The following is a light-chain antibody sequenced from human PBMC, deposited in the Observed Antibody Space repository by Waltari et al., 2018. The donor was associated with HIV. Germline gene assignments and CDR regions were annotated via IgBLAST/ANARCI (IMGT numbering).Light chain of an antibody. Sequence: SALTQPRSVSGSPGQSVTMSCIGTSSDVGGYKYFSWYQQRPGQAPKLLIYDVNQRTPGVSSRVSGSKSGNTASLTISALQAEDEADYYCWSFAGSYTYVVIGGGTMLSVL. CDR2: DVN. J-gene: IGLJ2*01. CDR3: WSFAGSYTYVV. V-gene: IGLV2-11*01. CDR1: SSDVGGYKY.